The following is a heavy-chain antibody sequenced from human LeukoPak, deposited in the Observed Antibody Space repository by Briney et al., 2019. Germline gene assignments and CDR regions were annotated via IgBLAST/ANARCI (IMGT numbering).Heavy chain of an antibody. CDR3: ANIDGYSYGSSYYYYGMDV. D-gene: IGHD5-18*01. V-gene: IGHV3-66*01. J-gene: IGHJ6*02. CDR2: INSGGST. Sequence: GGSLRLSCAASGLTVSGNYMSWVRQAPGKGLEWVSVINSGGSTYYADSVKGRFTISRDNSKNTLYLQMNSLRAEDTAVYYCANIDGYSYGSSYYYYGMDVWGQGTTVTVSS. CDR1: GLTVSGNY.